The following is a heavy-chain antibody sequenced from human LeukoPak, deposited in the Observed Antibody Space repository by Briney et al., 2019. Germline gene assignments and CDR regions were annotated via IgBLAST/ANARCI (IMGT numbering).Heavy chain of an antibody. Sequence: SETLSLTCTVSGGSISGGSYYWSWIRQPAGKGLEWIGRIYTSGSTNYNPSLKSRVTISVDTSKNQFSLKLSSVTAADTAVYYCARDVPAFRDYYYYYMDVWGKGTTVTVSS. J-gene: IGHJ6*03. V-gene: IGHV4-61*02. CDR3: ARDVPAFRDYYYYYMDV. CDR1: GGSISGGSYY. CDR2: IYTSGST. D-gene: IGHD2/OR15-2a*01.